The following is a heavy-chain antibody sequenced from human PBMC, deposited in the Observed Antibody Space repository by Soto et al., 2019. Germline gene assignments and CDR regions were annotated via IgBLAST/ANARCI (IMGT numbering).Heavy chain of an antibody. CDR2: IKPKSEGETA. CDR1: RFNFSAAW. J-gene: IGHJ4*02. CDR3: ATVPYSSRPT. V-gene: IGHV3-15*07. D-gene: IGHD6-19*01. Sequence: EMQLVQCGGGLVKPGGSLRLSCVASRFNFSAAWLNWIRQAPGKGLEWVGRIKPKSEGETADYTAPVRGRFTISRDDSQNTLHLQMDSLKTEDTAVYYCATVPYSSRPTWGLGVLVTVSS.